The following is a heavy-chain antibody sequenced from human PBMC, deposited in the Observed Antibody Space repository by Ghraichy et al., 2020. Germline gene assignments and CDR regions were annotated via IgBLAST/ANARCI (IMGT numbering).Heavy chain of an antibody. CDR1: GGTFSSYA. D-gene: IGHD3-3*01. Sequence: SVKVSCKASGGTFSSYAISWVRQAPGQGLEWMGGIIAIFGTANYAQKFQGRVTVTADESTSTAYMELSSLRSEDTAVYYCARSSSLRFLEWRSPGDYYYYGMDVWGQGTTVTVSS. J-gene: IGHJ6*02. CDR2: IIAIFGTA. CDR3: ARSSSLRFLEWRSPGDYYYYGMDV. V-gene: IGHV1-69*13.